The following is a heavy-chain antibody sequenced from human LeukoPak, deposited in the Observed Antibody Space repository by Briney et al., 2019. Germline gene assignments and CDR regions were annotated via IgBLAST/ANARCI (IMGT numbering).Heavy chain of an antibody. CDR2: ISGSGDNT. Sequence: GGSLRLSCAASGLTFSSYAMTWVRQAPGKGLEWVSSISGSGDNTYYADSVRGRFTFSRDNSKNTLYLQMNGLRGEDTAVYYCAKDPNGDYVGAFDMWGQGTMVTVSS. CDR3: AKDPNGDYVGAFDM. V-gene: IGHV3-23*01. J-gene: IGHJ3*02. CDR1: GLTFSSYA. D-gene: IGHD4-17*01.